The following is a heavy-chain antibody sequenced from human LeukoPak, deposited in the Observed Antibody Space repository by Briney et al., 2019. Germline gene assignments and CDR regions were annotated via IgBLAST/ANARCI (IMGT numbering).Heavy chain of an antibody. CDR3: ASNWRTLRWSDLDY. V-gene: IGHV1-2*02. D-gene: IGHD1-1*01. Sequence: ASVKVSCKASGYTFTGYYMHWVRQAPGQGLEWMGWINPNSGGTIYAQKFQGRVTMTRDTSISTAYMELSRLRSDDTAVYYCASNWRTLRWSDLDYWGQGTLVTVSS. CDR2: INPNSGGT. CDR1: GYTFTGYY. J-gene: IGHJ4*02.